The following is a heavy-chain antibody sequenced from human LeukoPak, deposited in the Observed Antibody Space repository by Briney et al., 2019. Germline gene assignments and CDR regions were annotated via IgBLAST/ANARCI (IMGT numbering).Heavy chain of an antibody. CDR3: ARRGAVAGHYGMDV. J-gene: IGHJ6*02. CDR1: GFTFSSYG. D-gene: IGHD6-19*01. CDR2: IWYDGSNK. V-gene: IGHV3-33*01. Sequence: GGSLRLSCAASGFTFSSYGMHWVRQAPGKGLEWVAVIWYDGSNKYYADSVRGRFTISRDNSKNTLYLQMNSLRAEDTAVYYWARRGAVAGHYGMDVWGQGTTVTVSS.